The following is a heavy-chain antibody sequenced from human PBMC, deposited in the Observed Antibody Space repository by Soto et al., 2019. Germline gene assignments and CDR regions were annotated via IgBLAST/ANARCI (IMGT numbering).Heavy chain of an antibody. CDR1: GGSISSYY. J-gene: IGHJ4*02. CDR2: TYYSGST. Sequence: SSETLSLTCTVSGGSISSYYWSWIRQPPGKGLEWIGYTYYSGSTNYNPSLKSRVTISVDTSKNQFSLKLSSVTAADTAVYYCARATSGSSWYYFDYWGQGTLVTVSS. V-gene: IGHV4-59*01. CDR3: ARATSGSSWYYFDY. D-gene: IGHD6-13*01.